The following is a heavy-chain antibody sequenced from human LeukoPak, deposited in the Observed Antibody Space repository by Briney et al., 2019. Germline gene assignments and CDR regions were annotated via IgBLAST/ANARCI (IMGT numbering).Heavy chain of an antibody. CDR2: MNPNSGNT. CDR1: GYTFTSYD. Sequence: ASVKVSCKAPGYTFTSYDINWVRQATGQGLEWMGWMNPNSGNTGYAQKFQGRVTMTRNTSISTAYMELSSLRSEDTAVYYCAREIGYCSSTSCLYYYYYYYGMDVWGQGTTVTVSS. D-gene: IGHD2-2*01. CDR3: AREIGYCSSTSCLYYYYYYYGMDV. J-gene: IGHJ6*02. V-gene: IGHV1-8*01.